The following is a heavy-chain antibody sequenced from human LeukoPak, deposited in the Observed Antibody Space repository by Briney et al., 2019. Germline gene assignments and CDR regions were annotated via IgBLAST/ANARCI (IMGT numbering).Heavy chain of an antibody. CDR1: GGSISSGSYY. Sequence: SQTLSLTCTVSGGSISSGSYYWSWIRQPAGKGLEWIGYIYDSGSTNYNPSLKSRVTTSVDTSKNQFSLKLNSVTAADTAVYYCAREITPFDYWGQGTLVTVSS. V-gene: IGHV4-61*09. J-gene: IGHJ4*02. D-gene: IGHD1-14*01. CDR3: AREITPFDY. CDR2: IYDSGST.